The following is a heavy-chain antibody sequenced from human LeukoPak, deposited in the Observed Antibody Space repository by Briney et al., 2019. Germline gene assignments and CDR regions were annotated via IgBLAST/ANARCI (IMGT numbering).Heavy chain of an antibody. J-gene: IGHJ5*02. CDR1: GGSISSHY. CDR2: IYYSGST. D-gene: IGHD6-6*01. V-gene: IGHV4-59*11. CDR3: ARVRSSSSNWFDP. Sequence: SETLSLTCTVSGGSISSHYWSWIRQPPGKGLEWIGYIYYSGSTYYNPSLKSRVTISVDTSKNQFSLRLSSVTAADTAVYYCARVRSSSSNWFDPWGQGTLVTVSS.